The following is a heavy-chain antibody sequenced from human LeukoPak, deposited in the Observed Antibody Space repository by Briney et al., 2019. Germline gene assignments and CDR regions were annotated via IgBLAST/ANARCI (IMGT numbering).Heavy chain of an antibody. CDR2: IYYSGST. CDR1: GGSISSSSYY. J-gene: IGHJ5*02. CDR3: GRQSSGGGITISGVVITRSWFDP. V-gene: IGHV4-39*01. Sequence: KPSETLSLTCTVSGGSISSSSYYWGWIRQPPGKGLEWIGSIYYSGSTYYNPSLMSRVTISVDTSKNQFSLKLSSVTAADTAVYYCGRQSSGGGITISGVVITRSWFDPGGQGTLVTVSS. D-gene: IGHD3-3*01.